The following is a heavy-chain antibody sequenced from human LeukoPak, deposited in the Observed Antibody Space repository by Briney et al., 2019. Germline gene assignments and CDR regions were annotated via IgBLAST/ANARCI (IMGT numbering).Heavy chain of an antibody. J-gene: IGHJ4*02. V-gene: IGHV3-74*01. D-gene: IGHD6-6*01. CDR1: GFTFSSFW. CDR2: INSDGSTT. Sequence: GGSLRLSCAVSGFTFSSFWMHWVRQAPGKGLVWVSRINSDGSTTNYADSVKGRFTISRDNAKNTLYLQMNSLRAEDTAVYYCAKAYGGAARNWGQGTLVTVSS. CDR3: AKAYGGAARN.